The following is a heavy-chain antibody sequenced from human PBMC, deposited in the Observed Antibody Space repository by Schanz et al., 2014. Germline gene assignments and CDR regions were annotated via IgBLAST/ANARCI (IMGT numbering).Heavy chain of an antibody. CDR2: ISPSSGGT. V-gene: IGHV1-2*06. CDR1: GYTFPSYG. CDR3: ARDRDQWDGNYLDY. Sequence: QVQLVQSGSEVKKLGASVKVSCKASGYTFPSYGISWVRQAPGQGLEWMGRISPSSGGTNYAQNFQGRVTMTKDTSINTVYMELSTLTSDDTAVYYCARDRDQWDGNYLDYWGQGTLVTVSS. J-gene: IGHJ4*02. D-gene: IGHD1-26*01.